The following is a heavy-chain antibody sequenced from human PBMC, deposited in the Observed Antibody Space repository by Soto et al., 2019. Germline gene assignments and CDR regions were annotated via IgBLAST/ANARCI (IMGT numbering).Heavy chain of an antibody. D-gene: IGHD6-6*01. CDR3: ARHRARNWFDP. V-gene: IGHV4-39*01. Sequence: QLQLQESGPGLVKPSETLSLTCIVSGGSISSSSYYWGWIRPPPGKGLEWIGSIYYSGSTYCNPSLKSRVTISVDTSKNQFSLKLSSMTAADTAVFYCARHRARNWFDPWGQGTLVTVSS. CDR2: IYYSGST. CDR1: GGSISSSSYY. J-gene: IGHJ5*02.